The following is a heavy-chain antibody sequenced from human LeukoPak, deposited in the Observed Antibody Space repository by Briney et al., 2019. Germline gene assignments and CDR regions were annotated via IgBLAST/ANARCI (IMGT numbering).Heavy chain of an antibody. CDR2: IYTSGST. V-gene: IGHV4-61*02. J-gene: IGHJ4*02. D-gene: IGHD3-22*01. CDR1: GGSISSGSYY. Sequence: SETLSLTCTVSGGSISSGSYYWSWIRQPAGKGLEWIGRIYTSGSTNYNPSLKSRVTISVDTSKNQFSLKLSSVTAADTAVYYCARAHSHYYDSSGYSIGYWGQGTLVTVSS. CDR3: ARAHSHYYDSSGYSIGY.